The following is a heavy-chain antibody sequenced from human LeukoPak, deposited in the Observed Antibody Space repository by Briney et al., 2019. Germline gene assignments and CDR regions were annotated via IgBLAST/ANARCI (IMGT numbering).Heavy chain of an antibody. Sequence: SVKVSCKASGGTFSSYAISWVRQAPGQGLEWMGGIIPIFGTANYAQKFQGRVTITADESTSTAYMELSSLRSEDTAVYYCARDGIAAAGTFQHWGQGTLVTVSS. CDR1: GGTFSSYA. V-gene: IGHV1-69*13. CDR2: IIPIFGTA. CDR3: ARDGIAAAGTFQH. D-gene: IGHD6-13*01. J-gene: IGHJ1*01.